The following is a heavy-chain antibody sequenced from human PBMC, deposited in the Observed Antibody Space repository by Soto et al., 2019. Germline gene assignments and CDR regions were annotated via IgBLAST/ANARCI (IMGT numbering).Heavy chain of an antibody. CDR2: INQDGSEK. CDR3: ARAASSWESYCMDV. CDR1: GFTFSSYW. D-gene: IGHD6-13*01. Sequence: GGSLRLSCAASGFTFSSYWMNWVRQAPGKGLEWVARINQDGSEKSYVDSVRGRFTISRDNARNSLSLQVNSLRVEDSALYFCARAASSWESYCMDVWGQGTTVTVSS. V-gene: IGHV3-7*01. J-gene: IGHJ6*02.